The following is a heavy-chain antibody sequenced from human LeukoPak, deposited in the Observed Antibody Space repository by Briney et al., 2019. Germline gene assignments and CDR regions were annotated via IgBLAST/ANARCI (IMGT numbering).Heavy chain of an antibody. CDR1: GFTFSDYY. Sequence: AGGSLRLSCAASGFTFSDYYMSWIRQAPGKGLEWVSYISSSGSTIYYADSVKGRFTISRDNAKNSLYLQMNSLRAEDTAVYYCARDRRPYCSGGSCKPREFDYWGQGTLVTVSS. J-gene: IGHJ4*02. V-gene: IGHV3-11*01. D-gene: IGHD2-15*01. CDR3: ARDRRPYCSGGSCKPREFDY. CDR2: ISSSGSTI.